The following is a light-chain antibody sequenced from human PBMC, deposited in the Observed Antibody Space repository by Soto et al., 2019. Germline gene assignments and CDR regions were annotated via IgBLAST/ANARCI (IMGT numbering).Light chain of an antibody. CDR1: HSVSSN. CDR2: GAS. V-gene: IGKV3D-15*01. J-gene: IGKJ4*01. CDR3: QQYNNWPLT. Sequence: EIVMTRSPVTLSVSPGERATLSCRASHSVSSNLAWYQQKPGQAPRLLIYGASTRATGIPARFSGSGSGTEFTLTISSLQAEDFAVYYCQQYNNWPLTFGGGTKVDI.